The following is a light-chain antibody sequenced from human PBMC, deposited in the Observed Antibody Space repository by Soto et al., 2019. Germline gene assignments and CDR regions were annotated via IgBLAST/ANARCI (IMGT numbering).Light chain of an antibody. Sequence: QSVLTQPPSVSGAPGQRVTISCTGSSSNIGAGYDVHWYQQLPGTAPKLLIYGNSNRPSGVPDRFSGSKSGTSASLAITGLQAEDEADYYCQSYDSSLRLYVFVTGTKLTVL. J-gene: IGLJ1*01. V-gene: IGLV1-40*01. CDR1: SSNIGAGYD. CDR2: GNS. CDR3: QSYDSSLRLYV.